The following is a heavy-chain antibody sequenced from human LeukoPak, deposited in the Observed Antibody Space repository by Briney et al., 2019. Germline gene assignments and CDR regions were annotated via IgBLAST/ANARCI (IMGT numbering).Heavy chain of an antibody. J-gene: IGHJ4*02. Sequence: PSETLSLTCSVSGGSINSDYWNWIRQPPGKGLEWIGYIYHSGSTNYNPSLKSRVTISVDTSKNQFSLKMSSVTAADTAVYYCARQSSTGLSYWGQGTLVTVSS. D-gene: IGHD1-1*01. V-gene: IGHV4-59*08. CDR2: IYHSGST. CDR1: GGSINSDY. CDR3: ARQSSTGLSY.